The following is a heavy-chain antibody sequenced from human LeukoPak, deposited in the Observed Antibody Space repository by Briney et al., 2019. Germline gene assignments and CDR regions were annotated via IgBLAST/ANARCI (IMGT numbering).Heavy chain of an antibody. J-gene: IGHJ4*02. CDR2: INHSGST. Sequence: SETLSLTCAVYGGSFSGYYWSWIRQPPGKGLEWIGEINHSGSTNYNPSLKSRVTISVDRSKNQFSLKLSSVTAADTAVYYCARGHPRYFDYWGQGTLVTVSS. V-gene: IGHV4-34*01. CDR1: GGSFSGYY. CDR3: ARGHPRYFDY.